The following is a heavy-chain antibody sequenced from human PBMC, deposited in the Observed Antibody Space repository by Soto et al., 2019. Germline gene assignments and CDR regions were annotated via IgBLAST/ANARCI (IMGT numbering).Heavy chain of an antibody. V-gene: IGHV4-4*02. CDR1: GGSISSSSW. J-gene: IGHJ3*01. Sequence: HLQESGPGMVKPSGTLSLTCDVSGGSISSSSWWTWVRQSPGKCLEWIGEIYHAGSPNYNTSFQSRVTILADKSKNHFALRLTSVTAADTAIYYCARGLSFRGDFDVWGQGTTVTVSS. D-gene: IGHD2-21*02. CDR3: ARGLSFRGDFDV. CDR2: IYHAGSP.